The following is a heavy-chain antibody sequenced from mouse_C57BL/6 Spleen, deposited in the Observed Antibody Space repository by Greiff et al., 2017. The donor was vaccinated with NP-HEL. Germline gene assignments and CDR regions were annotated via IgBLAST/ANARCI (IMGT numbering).Heavy chain of an antibody. D-gene: IGHD2-4*01. CDR3: ARQGDYDGYYYAMDY. CDR1: GFTFSSYG. CDR2: ISSGGSYT. V-gene: IGHV5-6*01. J-gene: IGHJ4*01. Sequence: EVHLVESGGDLVKPGGSLKLSCAASGFTFSSYGMSWVRQTPDKRLEWVATISSGGSYTYYPDSVKGRFTISRDNAKNTLYLQMSSLKSEDTAMYYCARQGDYDGYYYAMDYWGQGTSVTVSS.